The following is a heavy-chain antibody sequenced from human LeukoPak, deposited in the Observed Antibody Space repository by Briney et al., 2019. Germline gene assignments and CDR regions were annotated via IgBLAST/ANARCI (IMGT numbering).Heavy chain of an antibody. V-gene: IGHV3-9*01. Sequence: GGSLRLSCAASGFTFDDYAMHWVRQAPGKGLEWVSGISWNSGSIGYADSVKGRFTISRDNSKNTLYLQMNSLRAEDTAVYYCLAGMDVWGQGTTVTVSS. CDR3: LAGMDV. CDR1: GFTFDDYA. CDR2: ISWNSGSI. J-gene: IGHJ6*02.